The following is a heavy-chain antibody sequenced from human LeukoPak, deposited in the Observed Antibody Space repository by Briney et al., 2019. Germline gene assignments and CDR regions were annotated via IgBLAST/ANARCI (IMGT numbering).Heavy chain of an antibody. J-gene: IGHJ4*02. CDR1: GFTFDDYG. D-gene: IGHD6-19*01. CDR2: INWNGGST. V-gene: IGHV3-20*04. Sequence: GGSLRLSCAASGFTFDDYGMSWVRQAPGKGLEWVSGINWNGGSTGYADSVKGRFTISRDNAKNSLYLQMNSLRAEDTALYYCARDKRSGWYMYYFDYWGQGTLVTVSS. CDR3: ARDKRSGWYMYYFDY.